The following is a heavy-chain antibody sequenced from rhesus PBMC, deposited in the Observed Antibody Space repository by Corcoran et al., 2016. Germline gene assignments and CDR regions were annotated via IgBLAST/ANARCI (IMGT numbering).Heavy chain of an antibody. Sequence: QLQLQESGPGLVKPSETLSVTCAVSGGSISSSYGRWIRQAPGKGLEWIGYIYGRGSSTNYDPSLKSRVTLSVDTSKNPLSLTLSSVTTADTAVYYCARGGGVIVVIPFDYWGQGVLVTVSS. V-gene: IGHV4-169*01. CDR2: IYGRGSST. D-gene: IGHD3-28*01. J-gene: IGHJ4*01. CDR3: ARGGGVIVVIPFDY. CDR1: GGSISSSY.